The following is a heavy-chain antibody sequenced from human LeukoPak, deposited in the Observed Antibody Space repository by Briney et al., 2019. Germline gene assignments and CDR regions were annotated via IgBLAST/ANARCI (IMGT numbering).Heavy chain of an antibody. J-gene: IGHJ6*03. CDR3: ARHFGAAAGKRRGYYMDV. V-gene: IGHV4-34*01. CDR1: GGSFSGYY. D-gene: IGHD6-13*01. CDR2: INHSGST. Sequence: SETLSLTCAVYGGSFSGYYWSWIRQPPGKGLEWIGEINHSGSTNYNPSLKSRVTISVDTSKNQFSLKLSSVTAADTAVYYCARHFGAAAGKRRGYYMDVWGKGTTVTISS.